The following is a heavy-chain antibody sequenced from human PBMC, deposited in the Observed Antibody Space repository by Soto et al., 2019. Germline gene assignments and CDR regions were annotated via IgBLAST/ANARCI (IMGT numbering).Heavy chain of an antibody. Sequence: QVQLQQWGAGLLKPSETLSLTCAVYGGSFSGYYWTWIRQSPGKGLEWIGEIIHSGSTNYNPSLKSRVTISVDTSKNQFSLKLSSVTAADTAIYYCAVGINWFDPWGQGTLVTVSS. V-gene: IGHV4-34*02. J-gene: IGHJ5*02. CDR3: AVGINWFDP. CDR2: IIHSGST. CDR1: GGSFSGYY.